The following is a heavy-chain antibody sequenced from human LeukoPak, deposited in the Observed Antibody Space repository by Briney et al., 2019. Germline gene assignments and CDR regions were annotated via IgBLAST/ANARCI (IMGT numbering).Heavy chain of an antibody. Sequence: SETLSLTCTVSGDSISSYYWSWIRQPAGKGLEWIGRIYTSGSTNYNPSLKSRVTISVDTSKNQFSLKLSSVTAADTAVYYCASLRITMVRGVSYYYMDVWGKGTTVTVSS. CDR1: GDSISSYY. CDR3: ASLRITMVRGVSYYYMDV. J-gene: IGHJ6*03. D-gene: IGHD3-10*01. CDR2: IYTSGST. V-gene: IGHV4-4*07.